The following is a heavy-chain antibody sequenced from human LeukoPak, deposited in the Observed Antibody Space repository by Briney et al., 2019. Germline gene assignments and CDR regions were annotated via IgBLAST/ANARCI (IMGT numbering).Heavy chain of an antibody. V-gene: IGHV3-30-3*01. J-gene: IGHJ6*02. CDR2: ISYDGSNK. CDR3: ARDQDWGAHGHGMDV. Sequence: SGGSLRLSCAASGFTFSSYAMHWVRQAPGKGLEWVAVISYDGSNKYYADSVKGRFTISRDNSKNTLYLQMNSLRAEDTAVYYCARDQDWGAHGHGMDVWGQGTTVTVSS. CDR1: GFTFSSYA. D-gene: IGHD3-16*01.